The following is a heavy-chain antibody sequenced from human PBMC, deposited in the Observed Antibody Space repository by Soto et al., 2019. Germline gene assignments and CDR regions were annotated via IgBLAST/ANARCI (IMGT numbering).Heavy chain of an antibody. J-gene: IGHJ4*02. Sequence: QVQLVESGGGVVQPGRSLRLSCAASGFTFSNYAMHWVRQAPGKGLEWVTVISSDGNNKYYADSVKGRFTISRDNSKNTLYLQVISLRAEDTAVYYCARERRGGNSGYDLDYWGQGTLVTVSS. CDR3: ARERRGGNSGYDLDY. CDR2: ISSDGNNK. V-gene: IGHV3-30-3*01. D-gene: IGHD5-12*01. CDR1: GFTFSNYA.